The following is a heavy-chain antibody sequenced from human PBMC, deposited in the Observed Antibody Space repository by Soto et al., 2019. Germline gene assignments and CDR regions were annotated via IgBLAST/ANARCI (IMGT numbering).Heavy chain of an antibody. V-gene: IGHV3-11*06. CDR1: GFTFSDYY. Sequence: PGGSLRLSCAASGFTFSDYYMSWIRQAPGKGLEWVSYISSSSSYTNYADSVKGRFTISRDNAKNSLYLQMNSLRAEDTAVYYCARDALEYSSSATPGFFGYWGQGTLVTVSS. D-gene: IGHD6-6*01. J-gene: IGHJ4*02. CDR3: ARDALEYSSSATPGFFGY. CDR2: ISSSSSYT.